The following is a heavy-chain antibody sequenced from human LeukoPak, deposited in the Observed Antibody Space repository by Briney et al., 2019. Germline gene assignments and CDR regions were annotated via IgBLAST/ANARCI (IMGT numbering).Heavy chain of an antibody. CDR3: ARVLRYCSGGNCYSGGLGYMDV. D-gene: IGHD2-15*01. CDR1: GFTFSSYG. J-gene: IGHJ6*03. V-gene: IGHV3-30*03. Sequence: PGGSLRLSCAASGFTFSSYGMHWVRQAPGKGLEWVAVISYDGSNKYYADSVKGQFTISRDNSKNTLYLRMNSLRAEDTAVYYCARVLRYCSGGNCYSGGLGYMDVWGKGTTVTISS. CDR2: ISYDGSNK.